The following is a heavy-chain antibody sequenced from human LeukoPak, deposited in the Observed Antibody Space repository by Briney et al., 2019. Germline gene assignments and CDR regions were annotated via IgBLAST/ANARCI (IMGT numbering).Heavy chain of an antibody. Sequence: GESLRLSCAASGFTFTTYWMGWVRQAPGKGLEWVSSISSSSSYIYYADSVKGRFTISRDNAKNLLYLQMNSLRAEDTAVYYCARVRPEGIAATYYYCYYYMDVWGKGTTVTVSS. CDR2: ISSSSSYI. D-gene: IGHD6-13*01. J-gene: IGHJ6*03. CDR3: ARVRPEGIAATYYYCYYYMDV. V-gene: IGHV3-21*01. CDR1: GFTFTTYW.